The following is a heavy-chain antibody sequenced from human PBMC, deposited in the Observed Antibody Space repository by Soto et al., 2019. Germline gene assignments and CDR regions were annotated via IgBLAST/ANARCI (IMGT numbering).Heavy chain of an antibody. CDR3: LNDNNLWFGESHYGMDV. J-gene: IGHJ6*02. Sequence: GGSLRLSCAASGFTFTSHALSWVRQAPGKGLAWVSSISGSGGSTYYADSVRGRFTISRDNSKNTVYLQVNSLRAEDTAVYYCLNDNNLWFGESHYGMDVWGQGTTVTVSS. D-gene: IGHD3-10*01. CDR1: GFTFTSHA. V-gene: IGHV3-23*01. CDR2: ISGSGGST.